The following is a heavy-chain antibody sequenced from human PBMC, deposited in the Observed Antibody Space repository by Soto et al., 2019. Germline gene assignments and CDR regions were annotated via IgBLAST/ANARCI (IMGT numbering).Heavy chain of an antibody. J-gene: IGHJ5*02. CDR3: ARGRANVPLYCSGGSCYGDQLFGP. V-gene: IGHV4-31*03. D-gene: IGHD2-15*01. CDR1: GGSISSGGYY. CDR2: IYYSGST. Sequence: SETLSLTCTVSGGSISSGGYYWSWIRQHPGKGLEWIGYIYYSGSTYYNPSLKSRVTISVDTSKNQFSLKLSSVTAADTAVYYCARGRANVPLYCSGGSCYGDQLFGPWGQGTLVTVSS.